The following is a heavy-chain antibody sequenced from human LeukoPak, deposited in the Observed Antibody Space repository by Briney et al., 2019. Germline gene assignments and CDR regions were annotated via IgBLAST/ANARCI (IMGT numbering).Heavy chain of an antibody. Sequence: GGSLRLSCAASGFTFSSYSMNWVRQAPGKGLEWVSYISSSSSTIYYADSVKGRFTISRDNAKNSLYLQMNSLRAEDTAVYYCARDLGPSSWGQGTLVTVSS. V-gene: IGHV3-48*04. J-gene: IGHJ4*02. CDR1: GFTFSSYS. CDR3: ARDLGPSS. D-gene: IGHD2-2*01. CDR2: ISSSSSTI.